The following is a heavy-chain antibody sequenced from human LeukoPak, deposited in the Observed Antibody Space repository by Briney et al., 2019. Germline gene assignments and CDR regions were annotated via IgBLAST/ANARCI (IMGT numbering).Heavy chain of an antibody. D-gene: IGHD3-10*01. CDR3: ARDARITMVRGVISENWFDP. Sequence: ASVKVSCKASGYTFTSYCMHWVRQAPGQGLEWMGIINPSGGSTSYAQKFQGRVTMTRDTSTSTVYMELSSLRSEDTAVYYCARDARITMVRGVISENWFDPWGQGTLVTVSS. CDR2: INPSGGST. J-gene: IGHJ5*02. CDR1: GYTFTSYC. V-gene: IGHV1-46*01.